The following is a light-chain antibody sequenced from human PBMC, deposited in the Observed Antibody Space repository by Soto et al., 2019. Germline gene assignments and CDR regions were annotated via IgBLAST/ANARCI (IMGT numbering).Light chain of an antibody. J-gene: IGKJ1*01. CDR1: QSVSSSY. CDR2: GAS. Sequence: EIVLTQSPGTLSLSPGERATLSCRASQSVSSSYLAWYQQKPGQAPGLLIYGASSRATGIPDRFSGSGSGTDFTLTISRLEPEDFAVYYCQHYGSSMWTFGQGTKVEIK. CDR3: QHYGSSMWT. V-gene: IGKV3-20*01.